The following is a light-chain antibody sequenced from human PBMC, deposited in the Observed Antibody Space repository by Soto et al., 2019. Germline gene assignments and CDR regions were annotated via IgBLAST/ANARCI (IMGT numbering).Light chain of an antibody. J-gene: IGLJ1*01. V-gene: IGLV2-14*01. Sequence: HSVLTQPASVSGSPGQSITISCTGTSSDVGGYNYISWYQQHPGKAPKLMIYEVSNRPSGVSNRFSGSKSGNTASLTISGLQAEDEADYYCSSSTSSSTLYVFGTGTKVTVL. CDR3: SSSTSSSTLYV. CDR2: EVS. CDR1: SSDVGGYNY.